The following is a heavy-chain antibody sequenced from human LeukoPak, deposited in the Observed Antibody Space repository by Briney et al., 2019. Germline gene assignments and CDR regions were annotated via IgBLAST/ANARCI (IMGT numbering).Heavy chain of an antibody. CDR3: ARGLGYSYGYSDY. D-gene: IGHD5-18*01. J-gene: IGHJ4*02. CDR2: IYYSGST. CDR1: GGSVSSGSYY. Sequence: SETLSLTCTVPGGSVSSGSYYWSWIRQPPGKGLEWHGYIYYSGSTNYNPSLKSRVTISVDTSKNQFSLKLSSVTAADTAVYYCARGLGYSYGYSDYWGQGTLVTVSS. V-gene: IGHV4-61*01.